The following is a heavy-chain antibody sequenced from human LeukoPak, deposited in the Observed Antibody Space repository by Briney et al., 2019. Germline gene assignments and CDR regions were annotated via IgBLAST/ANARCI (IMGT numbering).Heavy chain of an antibody. D-gene: IGHD2-15*01. V-gene: IGHV3-30*04. CDR3: ARTYSMAPRYFQH. J-gene: IGHJ1*01. CDR2: ISYDGSNK. Sequence: GGSLRLSCAASGFTFSSYAMHWVRQAPGKGLEWVAVISYDGSNKYYADSVKGRFTISRDNSKNTLYLQMNSLRAEDTAVYYCARTYSMAPRYFQHWGQGTLVTVSS. CDR1: GFTFSSYA.